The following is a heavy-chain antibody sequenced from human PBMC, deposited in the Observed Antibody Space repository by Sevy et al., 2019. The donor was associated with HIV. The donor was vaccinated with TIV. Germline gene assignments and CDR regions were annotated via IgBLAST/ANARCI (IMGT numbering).Heavy chain of an antibody. J-gene: IGHJ6*02. CDR2: ISSSSNFI. V-gene: IGHV3-21*01. Sequence: GGSLRLSCVASGFTFSIYSMNWVRQAPGKGLEWVSSISSSSNFIYYADSVKGRFIISRDNAKNLLYLQMSSLRADDTAVYYCVRDRDGSGSSGGYGMDVWGQGTTVTVSS. D-gene: IGHD3-10*01. CDR1: GFTFSIYS. CDR3: VRDRDGSGSSGGYGMDV.